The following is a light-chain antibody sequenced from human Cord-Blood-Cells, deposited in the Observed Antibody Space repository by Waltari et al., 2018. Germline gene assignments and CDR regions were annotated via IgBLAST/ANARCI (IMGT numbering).Light chain of an antibody. Sequence: QSALTQPASVSGSPGQSITISCTGTSSHVGGYNYVSWYQQHPGKAPKLMIYDVSNRPSGVSNRFSGSKSGNTASLTISGLQAEDEADYYCSSYTSSSTPVFGTGTKVTVL. CDR1: SSHVGGYNY. J-gene: IGLJ1*01. V-gene: IGLV2-14*01. CDR2: DVS. CDR3: SSYTSSSTPV.